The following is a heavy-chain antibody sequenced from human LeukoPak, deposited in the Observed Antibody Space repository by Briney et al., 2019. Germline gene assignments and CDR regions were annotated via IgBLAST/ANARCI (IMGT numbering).Heavy chain of an antibody. CDR2: ISGSGGST. V-gene: IGHV3-23*01. J-gene: IGHJ3*02. CDR1: GFTFSRDD. D-gene: IGHD3-10*01. Sequence: GGALRLSCAAAGFTFSRDDMRWGRQAPGGGGEWVSDISGSGGSTYYADSVKGRFTISSDNSKNTLFLQMNSLTAEATALYYCAKGGSYGSGSYKRVAFDIWGQGTMVTVSS. CDR3: AKGGSYGSGSYKRVAFDI.